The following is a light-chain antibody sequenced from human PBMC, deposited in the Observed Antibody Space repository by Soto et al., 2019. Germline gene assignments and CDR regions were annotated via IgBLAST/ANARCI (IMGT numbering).Light chain of an antibody. CDR1: QLVVTDY. J-gene: IGKJ1*01. CDR2: GAS. Sequence: DIVLTQSPGTLSLSPGERATLSCRASQLVVTDYLHWYQQKNGQAPRLLIYGASSRATGIPDRFSGSGSGTDFTLTISRLEPEDFGVYYCQQYGRSPWTFGQGTKVDIK. CDR3: QQYGRSPWT. V-gene: IGKV3-20*01.